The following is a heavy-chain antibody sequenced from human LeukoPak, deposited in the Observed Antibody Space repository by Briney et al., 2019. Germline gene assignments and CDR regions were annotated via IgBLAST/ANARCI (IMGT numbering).Heavy chain of an antibody. CDR3: ARVGGQAVAGTYQDY. V-gene: IGHV4-59*08. J-gene: IGHJ4*02. Sequence: SETLSLTCTVSGGSISSYYWSWIRQPPGKGLEWIGYIYYSGSTNYNPSLKSRVTISVDTSKNQFSLKLSSVTAADTAVYYCARVGGQAVAGTYQDYWGQGTLVTVSS. D-gene: IGHD6-19*01. CDR1: GGSISSYY. CDR2: IYYSGST.